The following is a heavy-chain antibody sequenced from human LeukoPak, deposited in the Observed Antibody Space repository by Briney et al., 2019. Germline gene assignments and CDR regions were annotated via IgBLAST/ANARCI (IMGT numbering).Heavy chain of an antibody. CDR3: AKGAQYDFWTGYTLEYFDV. CDR2: ISASGSST. V-gene: IGHV3-23*01. Sequence: PGGSLRLSCAASGFTFTSYAMNWVRQAPGKGLEWVSFISASGSSTRYADSVKGRFTISRDNSNNTLYLQINSLRAEDTAAYYCAKGAQYDFWTGYTLEYFDVWGKGTLVTVSS. J-gene: IGHJ4*02. CDR1: GFTFTSYA. D-gene: IGHD3-3*01.